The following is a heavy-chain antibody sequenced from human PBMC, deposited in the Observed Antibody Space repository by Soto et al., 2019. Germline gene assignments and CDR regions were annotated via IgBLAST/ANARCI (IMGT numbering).Heavy chain of an antibody. V-gene: IGHV3-9*01. CDR1: GFTFDDYA. Sequence: GGSLRLSCAASGFTFDDYAMHWVRQAPGRGLEWVSGISWNSGSIDYADSVKGRFTISRDNAKNSLYLQMNSLRAEDTAFYYCAKDIAAGYYDFWSGYNDYWGQGTLVTVSS. D-gene: IGHD3-3*01. CDR3: AKDIAAGYYDFWSGYNDY. CDR2: ISWNSGSI. J-gene: IGHJ4*02.